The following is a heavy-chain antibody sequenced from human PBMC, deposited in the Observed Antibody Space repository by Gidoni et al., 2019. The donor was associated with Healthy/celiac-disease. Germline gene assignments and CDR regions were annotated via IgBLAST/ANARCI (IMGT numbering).Heavy chain of an antibody. Sequence: EVQLVESGGGLVKPGGSLRLSCAASGFTFSNAWMSWVRQAPGKGLEWVGRIKSKTDGGTTDYAAPVKGRFTISRDDSKNTLYLQMNSLKTEDTAVYYCTTDLNPTGYSSSWYPSPFQHWGQGTLVTVSS. D-gene: IGHD6-13*01. V-gene: IGHV3-15*01. CDR2: IKSKTDGGTT. CDR1: GFTFSNAW. J-gene: IGHJ1*01. CDR3: TTDLNPTGYSSSWYPSPFQH.